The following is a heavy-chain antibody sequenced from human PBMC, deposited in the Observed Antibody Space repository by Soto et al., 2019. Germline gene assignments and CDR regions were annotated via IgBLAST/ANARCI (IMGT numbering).Heavy chain of an antibody. D-gene: IGHD5-12*01. CDR3: ARGYSGYDIMGAFDI. Sequence: GGSLRLSCAASGFTVSSNYMSWVRQAPGKGLEWVSVIYSGGSTYYADPVKGRFTISRDNSKNTLYLQMNSLRAEDTAVYYCARGYSGYDIMGAFDIWGQGTMVTVSS. CDR1: GFTVSSNY. J-gene: IGHJ3*02. CDR2: IYSGGST. V-gene: IGHV3-53*01.